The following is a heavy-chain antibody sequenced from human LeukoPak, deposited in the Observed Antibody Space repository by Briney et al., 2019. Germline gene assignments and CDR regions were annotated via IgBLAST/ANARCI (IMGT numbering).Heavy chain of an antibody. V-gene: IGHV3-7*01. CDR1: GFTFSAYW. CDR3: ARDYRGKDV. Sequence: GGSLRLSCAASGFTFSAYWMSWVRQAPGKGLEWVANIKQDGSDKFYVDSVKGRFTISKDNAKNSVYLQMDSLRVEDTAVYYCARDYRGKDVWGRETTVTVSS. J-gene: IGHJ6*02. CDR2: IKQDGSDK. D-gene: IGHD3-10*01.